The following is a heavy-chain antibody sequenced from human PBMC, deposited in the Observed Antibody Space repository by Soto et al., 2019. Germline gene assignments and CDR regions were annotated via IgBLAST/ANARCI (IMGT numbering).Heavy chain of an antibody. Sequence: GGSLRLSCAASGFTFSNDAMHWVRQAPGKGLEWVAAISYDGSNKYYGDSVKSRFTTSRDNSKNTLYLQMNSLRAEDRAVFYCARDPFIAAAGTYYFDYWGQGTLVTVSS. CDR2: ISYDGSNK. J-gene: IGHJ4*02. D-gene: IGHD6-13*01. CDR3: ARDPFIAAAGTYYFDY. V-gene: IGHV3-30-3*01. CDR1: GFTFSNDA.